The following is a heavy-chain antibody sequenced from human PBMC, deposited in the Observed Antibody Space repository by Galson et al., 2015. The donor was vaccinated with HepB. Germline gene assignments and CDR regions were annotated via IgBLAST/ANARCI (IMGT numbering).Heavy chain of an antibody. CDR3: ARRRFDSSTTYNFDY. CDR2: IFPDDSDT. CDR1: GYYFPTWW. D-gene: IGHD2/OR15-2a*01. V-gene: IGHV5-51*03. Sequence: QSGAEVKKSGESLKISCKGSGYYFPTWWIGWVRQRPGKGLEWMGIIFPDDSDTRYSPSCQGQVTMSADRSINTAYLQWSSLKASDTAMYYCARRRFDSSTTYNFDYWGPGTLVTVSS. J-gene: IGHJ4*02.